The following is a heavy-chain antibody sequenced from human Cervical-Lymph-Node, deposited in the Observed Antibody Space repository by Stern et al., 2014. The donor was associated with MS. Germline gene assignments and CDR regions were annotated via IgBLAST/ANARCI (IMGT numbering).Heavy chain of an antibody. CDR2: IYYSGAT. Sequence: QVQLQESGPGLVKPSQTLSLTCTVSGGSINNGDYYWSWVRQHPGKGMEWLGYIYYSGATYCNPSLKGRLTISVDTSKRHFSLKLTSVTAADTAVYYCARELSGMYGMDVWGQGTTVTVSS. J-gene: IGHJ6*02. CDR1: GGSINNGDYY. D-gene: IGHD1-1*01. CDR3: ARELSGMYGMDV. V-gene: IGHV4-31*03.